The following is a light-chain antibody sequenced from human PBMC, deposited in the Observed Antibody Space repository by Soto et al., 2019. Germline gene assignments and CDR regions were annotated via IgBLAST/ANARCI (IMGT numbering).Light chain of an antibody. CDR3: QQYSSYWT. J-gene: IGKJ1*01. Sequence: DIQMTQSPSTLSASVGDRVTITCRASQSISSWLAWYQQKPGKAPKVLIYDASNLESGVPSRFSGSGSGTEFTLTIISLQPDDSATYHCQQYSSYWTFGQGTKVEIK. V-gene: IGKV1-5*01. CDR1: QSISSW. CDR2: DAS.